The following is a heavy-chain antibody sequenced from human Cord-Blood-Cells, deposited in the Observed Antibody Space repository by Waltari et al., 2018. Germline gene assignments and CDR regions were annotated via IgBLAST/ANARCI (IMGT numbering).Heavy chain of an antibody. D-gene: IGHD2-2*01. CDR3: ASRPYCSSTSCYGVWYFDL. CDR2: IIPIFGTA. Sequence: QVQLVQSGAEVKKPGSSVKVSCKASGGTFSSYAISWVRQAPGQGLEWMGGIIPIFGTANYAQKVQGRVTITADESASTAYMELSSLRSEDTAVYYCASRPYCSSTSCYGVWYFDLWGRGTLVTVSS. CDR1: GGTFSSYA. J-gene: IGHJ2*01. V-gene: IGHV1-69*01.